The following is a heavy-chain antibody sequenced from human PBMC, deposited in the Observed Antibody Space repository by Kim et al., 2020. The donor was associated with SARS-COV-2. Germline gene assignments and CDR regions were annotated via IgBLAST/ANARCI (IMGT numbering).Heavy chain of an antibody. CDR2: ITDGGST. CDR3: ARNWAASGGYYFDF. J-gene: IGHJ4*02. D-gene: IGHD2-15*01. Sequence: SETLSLTSAVYGGTFSGYRWTWIRQSPGKGLEWIGDITDGGSTKYNPSLKSRLTMSVDRSKNQFSLKLTSVTAADTAVYYYARNWAASGGYYFDFWGRGTPVIVSS. V-gene: IGHV4-34*01. CDR1: GGTFSGYR.